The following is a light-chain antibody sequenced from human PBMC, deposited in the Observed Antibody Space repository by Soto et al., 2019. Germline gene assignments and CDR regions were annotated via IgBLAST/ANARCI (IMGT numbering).Light chain of an antibody. V-gene: IGKV1-5*01. Sequence: IPIAPSPFTLSASVGDRVTITCRASQSISSWLAWYQQKPGKAPKLLIYDASSLESGVPSRFSGSGSGTEFTLTISSLQPDDFATYYCQQYNSYSWTFGQGTKVDI. J-gene: IGKJ1*01. CDR2: DAS. CDR3: QQYNSYSWT. CDR1: QSISSW.